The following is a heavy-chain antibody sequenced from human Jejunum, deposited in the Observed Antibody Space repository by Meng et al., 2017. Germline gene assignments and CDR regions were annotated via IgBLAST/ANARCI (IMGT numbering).Heavy chain of an antibody. V-gene: IGHV4-34*01. Sequence: QVHLQQWGAGLLKSSETLSLTCAVYGGSLTGYYWSWIRQAPEKGLEYIGDIHFSGTTTYMPSLKSRLTLSVDTSNNHFSLKLNSVTAADTATYYCVRRRSGASSLFDLWGPGTLVPSPQ. CDR2: IHFSGTT. D-gene: IGHD2-15*01. J-gene: IGHJ5*02. CDR1: GGSLTGYY. CDR3: VRRRSGASSLFDL.